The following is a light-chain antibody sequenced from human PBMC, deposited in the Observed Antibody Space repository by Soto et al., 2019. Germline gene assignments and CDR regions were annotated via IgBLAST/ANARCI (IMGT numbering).Light chain of an antibody. CDR1: HDITNY. J-gene: IGKJ5*01. CDR2: DVS. Sequence: DIQMTQSPSSLSVSVGDRVTITCQASHDITNYLNWYQQKPGKAPKLLIYDVSKLETGVPSRFSGSGSGTDFTFTISSLQHEDIATYFCQQYDDLPITFGQGTRLDVK. V-gene: IGKV1-33*01. CDR3: QQYDDLPIT.